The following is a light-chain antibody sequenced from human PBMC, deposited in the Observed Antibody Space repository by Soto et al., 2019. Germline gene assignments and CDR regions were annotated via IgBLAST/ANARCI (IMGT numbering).Light chain of an antibody. J-gene: IGKJ2*01. V-gene: IGKV1-17*01. CDR2: AAS. CDR3: LQHNSYPYA. CDR1: QDISND. Sequence: DIQMTQSPSSLSASVGDRVTITCRASQDISNDLGWHQQKPGKAPKRLIYAASSLQSGVPSRFSGSGSGTEFTLTISSLQTEDFATYYCLQHNSYPYAFGQGTKLEIK.